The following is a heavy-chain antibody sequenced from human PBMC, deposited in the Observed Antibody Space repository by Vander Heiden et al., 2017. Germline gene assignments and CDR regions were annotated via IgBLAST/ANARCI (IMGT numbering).Heavy chain of an antibody. V-gene: IGHV3-74*01. J-gene: IGHJ4*02. D-gene: IGHD3-3*01. CDR1: GFTFSGSW. CDR2: MNSDGSTT. Sequence: EVQLVESGGGLVQPGGSLSLSAVNPGFTFSGSWMHWVRQAPGTGLVWLSRMNSDGSTTDYADSVKGRFTISRDNAKNTLYLQMNGLRAEDTAVYYCARAGFFRFDYWGQGILATVSS. CDR3: ARAGFFRFDY.